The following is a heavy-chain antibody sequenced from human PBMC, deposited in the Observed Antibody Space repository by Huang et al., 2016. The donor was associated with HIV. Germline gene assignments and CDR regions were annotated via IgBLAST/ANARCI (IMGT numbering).Heavy chain of an antibody. J-gene: IGHJ4*02. CDR3: ARLPVSITMIRGVITDPY. V-gene: IGHV4-39*02. Sequence: QLQLQESGPGLVKPSEILSLTCTVSGGSIRSDNYYWGWIRQPPGKGLEWIGSIYYSGSTHYNPSLKRRVTITVDTSKNHFSLRMRSGTAADTAVYYCARLPVSITMIRGVITDPYWGQGTLVTVSS. D-gene: IGHD3-10*01. CDR1: GGSIRSDNYY. CDR2: IYYSGST.